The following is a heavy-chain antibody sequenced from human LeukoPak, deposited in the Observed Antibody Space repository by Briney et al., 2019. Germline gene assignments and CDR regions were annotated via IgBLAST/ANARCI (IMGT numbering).Heavy chain of an antibody. CDR1: GGSFSGYY. J-gene: IGHJ4*02. CDR2: INHSGST. Sequence: SETLSLTCAVYGGSFSGYYWSWIRQPPGKGLEWIGEINHSGSTNYIPSLKSRVTISVDTSKNQFSLKLSSVTAADTAVYYCATDGFEYCGGDCPPHYWGQGTLVTVSS. V-gene: IGHV4-34*01. D-gene: IGHD2-21*02. CDR3: ATDGFEYCGGDCPPHY.